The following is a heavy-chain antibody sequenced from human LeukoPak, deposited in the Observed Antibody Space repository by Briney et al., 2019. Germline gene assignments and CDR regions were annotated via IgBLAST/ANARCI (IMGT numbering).Heavy chain of an antibody. D-gene: IGHD3-10*01. CDR2: ISSSSSYI. Sequence: GGSLRLSCAASGFTFSSYSMSWVRQAPGKGLEWVSSISSSSSYIYYADSVKGRFTISRDNAKNSLYLQMNSLRAEDTAVYYCAMHPRITMVRGIADWGQGTLVTVSS. V-gene: IGHV3-21*01. CDR1: GFTFSSYS. J-gene: IGHJ4*02. CDR3: AMHPRITMVRGIAD.